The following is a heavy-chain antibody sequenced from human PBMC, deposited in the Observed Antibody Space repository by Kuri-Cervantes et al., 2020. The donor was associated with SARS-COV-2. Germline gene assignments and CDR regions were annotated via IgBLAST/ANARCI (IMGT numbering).Heavy chain of an antibody. CDR1: GFSFTSYF. V-gene: IGHV5-10-1*01. Sequence: GESLKISYKGSGFSFTSYFISWVRQMPGKGLEWMGRIDPSDSYTNYSPSFQGHVTFSADKSINTAYLQWSGLRSSDTAIYYCAIFFIPGVVDYWGPGTLVTVSS. CDR3: AIFFIPGVVDY. CDR2: IDPSDSYT. J-gene: IGHJ4*02. D-gene: IGHD2-21*01.